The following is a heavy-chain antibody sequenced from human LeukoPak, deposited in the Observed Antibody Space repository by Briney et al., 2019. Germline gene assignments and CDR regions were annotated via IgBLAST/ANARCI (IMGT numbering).Heavy chain of an antibody. CDR2: IYHSGST. CDR3: ARGRDAMNYFDY. J-gene: IGHJ4*02. CDR1: GYSISSGYY. Sequence: SETLSLTCTVSGYSISSGYYWGWIRPPPGKGLEWIGSIYHSGSTYYNPSLKGRVTISVDTSKNQFSLKLSSVTAADTAVYYCARGRDAMNYFDYWGQGTLVTVSS. V-gene: IGHV4-38-2*02.